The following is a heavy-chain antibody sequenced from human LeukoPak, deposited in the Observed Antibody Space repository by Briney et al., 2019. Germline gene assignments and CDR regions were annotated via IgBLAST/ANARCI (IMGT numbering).Heavy chain of an antibody. D-gene: IGHD3-22*01. CDR1: GYTFTGYY. CDR2: INPNSGDT. Sequence: ASVKVSCKASGYTFTGYYMHWVRQAPGQGLEWMGWINPNSGDTGYAQKFQGRVTMTRNTSISTAYMELSSLRSEDTAVYYCARPYYYDSSGYFYWGQGTLVTVSS. J-gene: IGHJ4*02. V-gene: IGHV1-8*02. CDR3: ARPYYYDSSGYFY.